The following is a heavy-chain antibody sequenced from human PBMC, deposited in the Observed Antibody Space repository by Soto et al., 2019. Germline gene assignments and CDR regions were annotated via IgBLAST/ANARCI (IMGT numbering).Heavy chain of an antibody. D-gene: IGHD2-2*01. J-gene: IGHJ6*03. CDR3: ARGRPQKGVYCSSTSCYSYYYYYMDV. V-gene: IGHV4-59*01. Sequence: QVQLQESGPGLVKPSETLSLTCTVSGGSISSYYWSWIRQPPGKGLEWIGYIYYSGSTNYNPSLKSRVTISVYTSKNQFSLKLSSVTAADTAVYYCARGRPQKGVYCSSTSCYSYYYYYMDVWGKGTTVTVSS. CDR2: IYYSGST. CDR1: GGSISSYY.